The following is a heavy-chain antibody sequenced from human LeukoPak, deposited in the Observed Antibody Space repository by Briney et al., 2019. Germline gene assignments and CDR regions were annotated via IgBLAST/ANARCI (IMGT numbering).Heavy chain of an antibody. D-gene: IGHD1-7*01. V-gene: IGHV1-58*02. CDR2: IVVGSGNT. J-gene: IGHJ4*02. CDR1: GGTFSSYA. Sequence: SVKVSCKASGGTFSSYAISWVRQAPGQRLEWIGWIVVGSGNTNYAQKFQERVTITRDMSTSTAYMELSSLRSEDTAVYYCAAGSITGTKGTDYWGQGTLVTVSS. CDR3: AAGSITGTKGTDY.